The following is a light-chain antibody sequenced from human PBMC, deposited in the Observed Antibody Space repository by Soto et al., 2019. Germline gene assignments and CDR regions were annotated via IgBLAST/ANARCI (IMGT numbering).Light chain of an antibody. CDR3: SSYTSISTRV. CDR1: SSDVGGYNY. CDR2: DVR. J-gene: IGLJ1*01. V-gene: IGLV2-14*01. Sequence: QSVLTQPASVSGSPGQSITISCTGTSSDVGGYNYVSWYQQHPGKAPKLMIYDVRNRPSGVYNRFSGSKSGNTASLTISGLQAADEADYYCSSYTSISTRVFGTGTKLTVL.